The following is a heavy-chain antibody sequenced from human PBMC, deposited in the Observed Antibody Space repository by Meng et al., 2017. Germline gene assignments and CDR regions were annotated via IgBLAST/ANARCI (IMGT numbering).Heavy chain of an antibody. D-gene: IGHD3-3*01. CDR1: GFTFSSYW. J-gene: IGHJ4*02. V-gene: IGHV3-7*01. CDR2: IKQDGSEK. CDR3: ARDGEAYYDFWSGYSLALFIDY. Sequence: GESLKISCAASGFTFSSYWMSWVRQAPGKGLEWVANIKQDGSEKYYVDSVKGRFTISRDNAKISLYLQMNSLRAEDTAVYYCARDGEAYYDFWSGYSLALFIDYWGQGTLVTVSS.